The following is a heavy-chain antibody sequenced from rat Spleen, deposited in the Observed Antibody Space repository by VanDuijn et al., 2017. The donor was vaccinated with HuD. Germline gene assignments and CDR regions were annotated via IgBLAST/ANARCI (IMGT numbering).Heavy chain of an antibody. CDR1: GFTFSSFA. Sequence: EVQLVESGGGLVQPGRSLKLSCVASGFTFSSFAMAWVRQAPKKGLEWVATITSGGSNTYYLDSVKGRFTISRDNAESTLYLQMDSLRSEDTATYYCAKNIYYSSYIYDFDYWGQGVMVTVSS. V-gene: IGHV5-25*01. D-gene: IGHD1-2*01. J-gene: IGHJ2*01. CDR2: ITSGGSNT. CDR3: AKNIYYSSYIYDFDY.